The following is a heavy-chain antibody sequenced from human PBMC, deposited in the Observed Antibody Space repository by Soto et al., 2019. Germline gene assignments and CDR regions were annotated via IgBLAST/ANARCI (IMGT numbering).Heavy chain of an antibody. CDR3: AREKNSGYYRTVDY. D-gene: IGHD3-10*01. CDR1: GFTLSGHG. V-gene: IGHV3-30*03. CDR2: VTHDGTER. Sequence: QVQLVASGGGVVQPGRSLSLSCAASGFTLSGHGLHWVRQAPGKGLEWVAVVTHDGTERHYRDSVKGRFTITRDISKNTFYLQMNSLRVEDTAMYYCAREKNSGYYRTVDYWGQGTLVTVSS. J-gene: IGHJ4*02.